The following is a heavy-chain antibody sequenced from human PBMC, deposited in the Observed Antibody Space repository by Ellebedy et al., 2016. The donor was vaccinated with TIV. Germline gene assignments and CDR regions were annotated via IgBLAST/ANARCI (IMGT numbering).Heavy chain of an antibody. CDR3: ARLHCSGGSCYNDY. V-gene: IGHV3-21*01. CDR2: ISSSSSYM. J-gene: IGHJ4*02. D-gene: IGHD2-15*01. CDR1: GGSISSSN. Sequence: ETLSLXCAVSGGSISSSNWWSWVRQAPGKGLEWVSSISSSSSYMYYADSVKGRFSISRDNAKNSLYLHMNSLRAEDTAVYYCARLHCSGGSCYNDYWGQGTLVSVSS.